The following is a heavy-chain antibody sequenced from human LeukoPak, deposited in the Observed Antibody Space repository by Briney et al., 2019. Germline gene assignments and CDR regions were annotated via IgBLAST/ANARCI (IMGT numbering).Heavy chain of an antibody. Sequence: SETLSLTCTVSGGSISSSSYYWGWIRQPPGKGLEWIGSIYYSGSTYYNPSLKSRVTISIDTSKNQFSLKLSSVTAADTAVYYCARTKYCSSTSCLDAFDIWGQGTMVTVSS. CDR3: ARTKYCSSTSCLDAFDI. CDR1: GGSISSSSYY. D-gene: IGHD2-2*01. J-gene: IGHJ3*02. V-gene: IGHV4-39*07. CDR2: IYYSGST.